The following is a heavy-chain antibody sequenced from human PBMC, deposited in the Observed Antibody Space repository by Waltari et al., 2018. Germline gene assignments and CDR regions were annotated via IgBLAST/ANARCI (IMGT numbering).Heavy chain of an antibody. D-gene: IGHD5-18*01. V-gene: IGHV4-31*03. CDR1: GGSINSGYYY. Sequence: QVQLQESGPGLVKPSQTLSLTCSVSGGSINSGYYYWTWIRQNPGKGLEWIGYIDYSGSTYYNPSLTSRVTISADTSKNQCALSLTSVTAADAAVYYCARGVDTSITFDHWGQGTLVTVSS. CDR2: IDYSGST. J-gene: IGHJ4*02. CDR3: ARGVDTSITFDH.